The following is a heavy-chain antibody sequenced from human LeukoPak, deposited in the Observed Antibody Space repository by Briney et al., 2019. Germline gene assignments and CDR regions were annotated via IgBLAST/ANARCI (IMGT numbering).Heavy chain of an antibody. V-gene: IGHV4-38-2*01. Sequence: SETLSLTCAVSGYSISSGYYWAWIRQPPGKGLEWIGSIYNNGNTYYKPSLKSRVTISVDTSKNQFSLKVSCVTAAETAVYYCARQLPTLVGATSYWGQGIPVTVSS. J-gene: IGHJ4*02. CDR1: GYSISSGYY. CDR2: IYNNGNT. CDR3: ARQLPTLVGATSY. D-gene: IGHD1-26*01.